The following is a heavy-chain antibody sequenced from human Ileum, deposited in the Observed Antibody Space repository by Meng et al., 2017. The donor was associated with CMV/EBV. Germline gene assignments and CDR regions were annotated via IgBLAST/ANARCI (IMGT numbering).Heavy chain of an antibody. CDR3: ARAGSFLTGFTWFDY. CDR2: IDTDSDT. CDR1: GFTFSNHD. Sequence: GESLKISCAASGFTFSNHDMHWVRRVTGKGLEWVSHIDTDSDTYYPDSVKGRFTISRENAKNSLYLQMHSLRAGDTAVYYCARAGSFLTGFTWFDYWGQGTLVTVSS. D-gene: IGHD3-9*01. J-gene: IGHJ4*02. V-gene: IGHV3-13*01.